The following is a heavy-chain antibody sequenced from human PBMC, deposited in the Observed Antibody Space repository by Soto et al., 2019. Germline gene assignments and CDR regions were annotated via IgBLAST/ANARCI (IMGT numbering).Heavy chain of an antibody. V-gene: IGHV3-30-3*01. CDR3: ASEGGYYYDSSGYYSLGAFDI. Sequence: GGSLRLSCAASGFTFSSYAMHWVRQAPGKGLEWVAVISYDGSNKYYADSVKGRFTISRDNSKNTLYLQMNSLRAEDTAVYYCASEGGYYYDSSGYYSLGAFDIWGQGTMVTVSS. CDR1: GFTFSSYA. D-gene: IGHD3-22*01. CDR2: ISYDGSNK. J-gene: IGHJ3*02.